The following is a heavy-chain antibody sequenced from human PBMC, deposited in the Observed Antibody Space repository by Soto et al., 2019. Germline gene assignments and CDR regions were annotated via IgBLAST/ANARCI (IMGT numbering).Heavy chain of an antibody. D-gene: IGHD2-21*02. J-gene: IGHJ6*02. V-gene: IGHV1-69*13. CDR3: ARDTAYCGGDCYSLPSGGMDV. Sequence: GASVKVSCKASGGTFSSYAISWVRQAPGQGLEWMGGIIPIFGTANYAQKFQGRVTITADESTSTAYMELSSLRSEDTAVYYCARDTAYCGGDCYSLPSGGMDVWGQGTTVTVSS. CDR1: GGTFSSYA. CDR2: IIPIFGTA.